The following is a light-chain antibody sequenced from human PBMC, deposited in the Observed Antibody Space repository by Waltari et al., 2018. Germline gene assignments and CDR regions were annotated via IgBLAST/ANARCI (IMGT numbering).Light chain of an antibody. CDR2: DDS. V-gene: IGLV3-21*04. CDR3: QVWDSSSDQGM. Sequence: SYVLTQPPSVSVAPGKTARITCGGNNIGSRSVHRYQQKPGQAPVLVIYDDSDRPSGISERFSGSNSGNTATLTISRVEAGDEADYSCQVWDSSSDQGMFGGGTKLTVL. CDR1: NIGSRS. J-gene: IGLJ3*02.